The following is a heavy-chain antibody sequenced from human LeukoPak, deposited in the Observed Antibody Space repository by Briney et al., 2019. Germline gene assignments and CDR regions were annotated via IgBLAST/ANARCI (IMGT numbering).Heavy chain of an antibody. D-gene: IGHD2-2*02. CDR2: ISYDGSNK. CDR1: GFTFSSYA. J-gene: IGHJ4*02. V-gene: IGHV3-30*04. Sequence: GGSLRLSCAASGFTFSSYAMHWVRQAPGKGLEWVAVISYDGSNKYYADSVKGRFTISRDNSKNTLYLQMNSLRAEDTAVYYCARDDGCSSTSCYTVEIDYWGQGTLVTVSS. CDR3: ARDDGCSSTSCYTVEIDY.